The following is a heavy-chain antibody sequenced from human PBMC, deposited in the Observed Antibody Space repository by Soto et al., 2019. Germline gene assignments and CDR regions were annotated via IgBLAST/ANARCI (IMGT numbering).Heavy chain of an antibody. CDR3: TTGIYYDILTGYHNVDY. CDR2: IKSKTDGGTA. D-gene: IGHD3-9*01. CDR1: GFNLSHPW. V-gene: IGHV3-15*01. J-gene: IGHJ4*02. Sequence: NPGGSLRLSCGASGFNLSHPWMTWVRQAAGKGLEWVGRIKSKTDGGTADYAAPVKGRATISRDDSKNTVYLQMNSLKTEDTAVYYCTTGIYYDILTGYHNVDYWGQGALVTVSS.